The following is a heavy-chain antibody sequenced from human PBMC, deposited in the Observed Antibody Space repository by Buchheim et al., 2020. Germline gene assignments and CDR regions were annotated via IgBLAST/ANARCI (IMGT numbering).Heavy chain of an antibody. V-gene: IGHV3-23*01. CDR2: ISGSGYNT. CDR1: GFTFSTSA. D-gene: IGHD5-18*01. Sequence: EAQVLESGGSLVQPGGSLRLSCSASGFTFSTSAMNWVRQAPGKGLEWVSAISGSGYNTYFADPVKGRFSISRDNSKNSLWLQMKSLRAEDTAVYYCAKGYGAAPWYPMDVWGQGTT. J-gene: IGHJ6*02. CDR3: AKGYGAAPWYPMDV.